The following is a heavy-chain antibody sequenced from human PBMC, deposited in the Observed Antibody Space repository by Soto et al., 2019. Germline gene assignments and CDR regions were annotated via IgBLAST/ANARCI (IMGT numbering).Heavy chain of an antibody. Sequence: GGSLRLSCAASGFAFSSFGMHWVRQAPGKGLEWVASIWYDGSDKYYADSVEGRFAISRDNSKNTLYLQMNSLRAEDTAVYHCAFGNLSYYFDYWGQGAPVTVSS. J-gene: IGHJ4*02. CDR1: GFAFSSFG. CDR3: AFGNLSYYFDY. D-gene: IGHD3-16*01. V-gene: IGHV3-33*01. CDR2: IWYDGSDK.